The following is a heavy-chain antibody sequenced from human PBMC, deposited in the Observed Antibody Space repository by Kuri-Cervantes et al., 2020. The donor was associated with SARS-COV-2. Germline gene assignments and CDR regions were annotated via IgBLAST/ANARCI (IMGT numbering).Heavy chain of an antibody. CDR2: VNHRGDT. CDR1: GYSISSGYY. V-gene: IGHV4-38-2*01. CDR3: ARAYGLLRYIYYMDV. D-gene: IGHD3-9*01. J-gene: IGHJ6*04. Sequence: GSLRLSCAVSGYSISSGYYWGWIRQPPGKGLEWIGEVNHRGDTNYNPSLMGRVFISVDKSNSQFSLRLTSVTAADTAVYHCARAYGLLRYIYYMDVWGKGTTVTVSS.